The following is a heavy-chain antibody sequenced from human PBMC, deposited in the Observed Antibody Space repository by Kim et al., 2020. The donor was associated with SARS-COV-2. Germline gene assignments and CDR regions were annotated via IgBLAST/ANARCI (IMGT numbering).Heavy chain of an antibody. Sequence: TDSNPSLKSRLTISVDTSKNQFSLKLSSVTAADTALYYCARLPNGGTFDYWGQGTLVTVSS. J-gene: IGHJ4*02. D-gene: IGHD2-15*01. V-gene: IGHV4-39*01. CDR2: T. CDR3: ARLPNGGTFDY.